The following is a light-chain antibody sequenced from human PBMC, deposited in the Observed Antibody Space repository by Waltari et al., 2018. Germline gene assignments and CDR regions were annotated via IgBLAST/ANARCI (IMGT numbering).Light chain of an antibody. J-gene: IGKJ4*01. CDR3: QQNYNYPLT. CDR1: QTIKKW. CDR2: ETS. V-gene: IGKV1-5*03. Sequence: DIQMTQTPPTLSAFVGDRVTITCRASQTIKKWLVWYQKKPGKEPKVVICETSILQSGVPARFSRSGSGTQFPLPISSLQPDDIATYHCQQNYNYPLTFGGGTKVEIK.